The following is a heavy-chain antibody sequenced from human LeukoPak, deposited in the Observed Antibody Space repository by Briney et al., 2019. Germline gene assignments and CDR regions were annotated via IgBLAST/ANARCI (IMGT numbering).Heavy chain of an antibody. D-gene: IGHD5-18*01. Sequence: GGSLRLSCAASGFTFSNAWMSWVRQAPGKGLEWVSYISSSSSTIYYADSVKGRFTISRDNAKNSLYLQMNSLRAEDTAVYYCARGGTAMAHYYYYYYMDVWGKGTTVTVSS. CDR2: ISSSSSTI. CDR1: GFTFSNAW. V-gene: IGHV3-48*04. J-gene: IGHJ6*03. CDR3: ARGGTAMAHYYYYYYMDV.